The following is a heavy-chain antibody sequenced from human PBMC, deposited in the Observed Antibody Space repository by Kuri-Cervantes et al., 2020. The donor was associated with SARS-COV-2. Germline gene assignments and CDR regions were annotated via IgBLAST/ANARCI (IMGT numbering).Heavy chain of an antibody. Sequence: GSLRLSCTVSGGSISSHYWSWIRQPPGKGLEWIGYIYYSGSTNYNPSLKSRVTISVDTSKNQFSLKLSSVTAADTAVYYCARVRIFGVPGFAFDIWGQGTMVTVSS. D-gene: IGHD3-3*01. CDR2: IYYSGST. V-gene: IGHV4-59*11. CDR3: ARVRIFGVPGFAFDI. J-gene: IGHJ3*02. CDR1: GGSISSHY.